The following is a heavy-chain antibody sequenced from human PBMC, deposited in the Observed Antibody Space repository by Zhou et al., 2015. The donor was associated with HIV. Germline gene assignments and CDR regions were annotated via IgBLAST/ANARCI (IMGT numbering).Heavy chain of an antibody. CDR1: GYTFTSYG. CDR3: ARGSFYDYVWATALYYFDY. CDR2: ISAYNGNT. Sequence: QVQLVQSGAEVKKPGASVKVSCKASGYTFTSYGISWVRQAPGQGLEWMGWISAYNGNTNYAQKLQGRVTMTTDTSTSTAYMELRSLRSDDTAVYYCARGSFYDYVWATALYYFDYVGPGNPGHRLL. J-gene: IGHJ4*02. D-gene: IGHD3-16*01. V-gene: IGHV1-18*01.